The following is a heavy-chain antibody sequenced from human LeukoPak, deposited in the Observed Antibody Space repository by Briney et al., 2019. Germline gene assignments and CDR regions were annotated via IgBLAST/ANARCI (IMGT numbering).Heavy chain of an antibody. D-gene: IGHD6-6*01. Sequence: PGESLRLSCAASGFSFTTYWMSWVRQAPGKGLEWVANINQDGTEKYYVDSVKGRFTISRDNAMNSLYLQLNSLRSEDTAVYYCVRGGASRPDFWGQGTLVTVSS. V-gene: IGHV3-7*01. CDR2: INQDGTEK. CDR1: GFSFTTYW. CDR3: VRGGASRPDF. J-gene: IGHJ4*02.